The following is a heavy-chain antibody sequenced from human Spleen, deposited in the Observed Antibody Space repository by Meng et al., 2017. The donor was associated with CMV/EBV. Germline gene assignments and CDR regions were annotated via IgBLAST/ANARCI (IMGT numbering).Heavy chain of an antibody. CDR1: GGSISSGSYY. J-gene: IGHJ4*02. V-gene: IGHV4-61*02. D-gene: IGHD3/OR15-3a*01. CDR3: ARGGLVKDY. Sequence: QVQLQGPGPGLVKPSQTLSLTCTVSGGSISSGSYYWSWIRQPAGKGLEWIGRIYTSGSTNYNPSLKSRVTISVDTSKNQFSLKLSSVTAADTAVYYCARGGLVKDYWGQGTLVIVSS. CDR2: IYTSGST.